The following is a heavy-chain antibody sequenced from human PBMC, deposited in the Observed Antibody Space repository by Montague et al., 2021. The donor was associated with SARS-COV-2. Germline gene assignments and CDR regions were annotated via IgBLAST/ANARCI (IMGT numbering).Heavy chain of an antibody. D-gene: IGHD3-9*01. CDR1: GFSLSTSGLC. Sequence: PVLVKPTQTLTQTCTFSGFSLSTSGLCVSWIRQPPGKALEWLARIDWDDDKYYSTSLKTRLTISKDTSKNQVVLTMTNMDPVDTATYYCARIRYDILTGYQTLFDYWGQGTLVTVSS. J-gene: IGHJ4*02. V-gene: IGHV2-70*11. CDR2: IDWDDDK. CDR3: ARIRYDILTGYQTLFDY.